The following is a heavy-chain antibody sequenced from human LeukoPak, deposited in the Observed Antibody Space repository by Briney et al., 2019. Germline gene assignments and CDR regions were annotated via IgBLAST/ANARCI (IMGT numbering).Heavy chain of an antibody. CDR2: ISGGDGST. CDR3: AKGDSGGWYESNWFDP. J-gene: IGHJ5*02. V-gene: IGHV3-23*01. CDR1: GFPFSSYA. D-gene: IGHD6-19*01. Sequence: GGSLRLSCAASGFPFSSYAMSWVRQAPGKGLGWVSAISGGDGSTYYADSVKGRFTISRDNSKNTLYLQMNSLRAEDAAVYYCAKGDSGGWYESNWFDPWGQGTLVTVSS.